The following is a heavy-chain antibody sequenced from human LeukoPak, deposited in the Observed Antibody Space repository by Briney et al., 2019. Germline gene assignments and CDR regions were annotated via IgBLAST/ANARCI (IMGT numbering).Heavy chain of an antibody. Sequence: GGSLRLSCAASGFTSSDYYMSWFRQAPGKGLQWVSYISSSGGSIYYADSVKGRFTISRDNTKNSLHLQMNSLRAEDTAVYYCAKRDFDFWGQGTLVIVSS. CDR3: AKRDFDF. J-gene: IGHJ4*02. V-gene: IGHV3-11*01. CDR1: GFTSSDYY. CDR2: ISSSGGSI.